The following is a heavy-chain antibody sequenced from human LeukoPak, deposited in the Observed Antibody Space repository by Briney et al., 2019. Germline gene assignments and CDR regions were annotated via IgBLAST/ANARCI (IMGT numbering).Heavy chain of an antibody. CDR3: AREDPTGDYYYYMDV. J-gene: IGHJ6*03. CDR1: GFTFSSYS. CDR2: ISSSSSYI. V-gene: IGHV3-21*01. Sequence: GGSLRLSCAASGFTFSSYSMNWVRQAPGKGLEWVSSISSSSSYIYYADSVKGRFTISRDNAKNSLYPQMNSLRAEDTAVYYCAREDPTGDYYYYMDVWGKGTTVTVSS.